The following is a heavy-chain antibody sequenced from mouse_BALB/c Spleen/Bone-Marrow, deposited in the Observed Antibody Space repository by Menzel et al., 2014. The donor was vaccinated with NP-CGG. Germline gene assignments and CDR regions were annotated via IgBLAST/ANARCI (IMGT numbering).Heavy chain of an antibody. CDR1: GYTFSSYW. D-gene: IGHD1-2*01. V-gene: IGHV1-9*01. CDR3: ARRGHGFAWFAY. CDR2: ILPGSGST. J-gene: IGHJ3*01. Sequence: QVQLKESGTELMKPGASVKISCKATGYTFSSYWMEWVNQRPGHGLEWIGEILPGSGSTNYNEKFKGKATFTADTSSNTAYMQLSSLTSEDSAVYYCARRGHGFAWFAYWGQGTLVTVSA.